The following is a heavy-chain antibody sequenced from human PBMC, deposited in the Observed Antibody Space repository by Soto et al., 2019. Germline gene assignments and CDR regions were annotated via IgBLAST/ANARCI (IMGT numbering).Heavy chain of an antibody. Sequence: QVQLVQSWAEVEKPGSSVKVSCKASGGTFSSYAISWVRQAPGQGLEWMGGIIPIFGTANYAQKFQGRVTITADESTSTAYMELSSLRSEDTAVYYCARESRYCSGGSCYFLPGIDYWGQGTLVTVSS. V-gene: IGHV1-69*12. CDR1: GGTFSSYA. CDR2: IIPIFGTA. CDR3: ARESRYCSGGSCYFLPGIDY. D-gene: IGHD2-15*01. J-gene: IGHJ4*02.